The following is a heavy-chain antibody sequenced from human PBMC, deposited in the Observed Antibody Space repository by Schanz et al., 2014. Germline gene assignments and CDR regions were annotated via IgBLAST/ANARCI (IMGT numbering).Heavy chain of an antibody. CDR2: IWYDGSNK. J-gene: IGHJ6*02. D-gene: IGHD1-26*01. CDR1: GFTFSSYG. CDR3: ARDMTSMGESGFYYYGMDV. V-gene: IGHV3-33*01. Sequence: QVHLVESGGGVVQPGRSLRLSCAASGFTFSSYGMHWVRQAPGWGLEWVALIWYDGSNKYYAESVKGRFTISRDNPKNTLYLQMNSLRAEDTAVYYCARDMTSMGESGFYYYGMDVWGQGTTATVSS.